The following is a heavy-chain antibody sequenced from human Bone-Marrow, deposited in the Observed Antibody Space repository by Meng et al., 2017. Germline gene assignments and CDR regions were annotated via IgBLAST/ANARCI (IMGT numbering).Heavy chain of an antibody. CDR2: INHSGST. V-gene: IGHV4-34*01. CDR3: ARGTRPLLFQH. J-gene: IGHJ1*01. D-gene: IGHD1-1*01. CDR1: GGSFSGYY. Sequence: QVQLQQWSAGLLKPPVTLSLACAVDGGSFSGYYWSWLRQPPGKGLEWIGEINHSGSTNYNPSLKSRVTISVDTSKNQFSLKLSSVTAADTAVYYCARGTRPLLFQHWGQGTLVTVSS.